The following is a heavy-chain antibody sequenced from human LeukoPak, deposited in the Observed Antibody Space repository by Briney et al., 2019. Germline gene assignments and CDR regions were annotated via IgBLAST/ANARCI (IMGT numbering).Heavy chain of an antibody. CDR3: ARSPTRNSSGRPGATPNQGFDY. CDR1: GDSITNDNW. J-gene: IGHJ4*02. Sequence: SETLSLTCTVSGDSITNDNWWSWVRQPPGKGLEWIGEIYHSGGTNYNPSLKSRVTISVDTSKNQFSLKLSSVTAADTAVYYCARSPTRNSSGRPGATPNQGFDYWGQGTLVTVSS. V-gene: IGHV4-4*02. D-gene: IGHD6-19*01. CDR2: IYHSGGT.